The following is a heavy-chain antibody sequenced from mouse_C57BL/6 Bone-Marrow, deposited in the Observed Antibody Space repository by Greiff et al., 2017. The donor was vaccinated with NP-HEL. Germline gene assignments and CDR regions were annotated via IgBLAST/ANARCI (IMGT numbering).Heavy chain of an antibody. V-gene: IGHV1-26*01. D-gene: IGHD1-1*01. CDR1: GYTFTDYY. CDR3: ARYLSITTNVMDY. Sequence: EVQLQQSGPELVKPGASVKISCKASGYTFTDYYMNWVKQSHGKSLEWIGDINPNNGGTSYNQKFKGKATLTVDKSSSTAYMELRSLTSEDSAVYYCARYLSITTNVMDYWGQGTSVTVSS. J-gene: IGHJ4*01. CDR2: INPNNGGT.